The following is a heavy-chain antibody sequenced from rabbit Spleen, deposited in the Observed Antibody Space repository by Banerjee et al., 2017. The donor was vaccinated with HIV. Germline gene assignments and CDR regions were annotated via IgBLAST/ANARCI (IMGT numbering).Heavy chain of an antibody. Sequence: QEQLEESGGGLVKPEGSLTLTCTASGVSFSSSSYMCWVRQAPGKGLEWIACIDTGSSGFTYFATWAKGRFTCSKTSSTTVTLQMTRLTAADTATYFCARDTSSSFSSYGMDLWAQGPWSPS. CDR1: GVSFSSSSY. CDR3: ARDTSSSFSSYGMDL. J-gene: IGHJ6*01. D-gene: IGHD1-1*01. V-gene: IGHV1S45*01. CDR2: IDTGSSGFT.